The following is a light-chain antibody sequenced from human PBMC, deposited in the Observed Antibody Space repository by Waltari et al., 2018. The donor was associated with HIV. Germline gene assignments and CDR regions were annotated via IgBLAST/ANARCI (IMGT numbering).Light chain of an antibody. Sequence: ESVLTQSPGTLSLSPGERVTLSCRASQSVSSNYLAWYQQKPGQAPRLLIYGASSRATGIPDMFSGRGSGTDFTLTISRLEPEDFVVYYCQQYGSSPYTFGQGTKLEIK. V-gene: IGKV3-20*01. CDR2: GAS. CDR3: QQYGSSPYT. J-gene: IGKJ2*01. CDR1: QSVSSNY.